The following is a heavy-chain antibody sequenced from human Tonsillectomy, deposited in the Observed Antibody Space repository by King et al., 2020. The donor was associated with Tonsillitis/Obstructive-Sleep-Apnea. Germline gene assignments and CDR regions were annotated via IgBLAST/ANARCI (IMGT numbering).Heavy chain of an antibody. V-gene: IGHV3-7*02. CDR3: ARLILWWDAYFDY. Sequence: VQLVESGGGLVQPGGSLRLSCAASGFPFSYYWMTWVRQAPGKGLEWVANINQDGSEKYFVDSVKGRFTISRDNAKNSLYLQMNSLRAEDTAIYYCARLILWWDAYFDYWGQGTLVTVSS. CDR2: INQDGSEK. CDR1: GFPFSYYW. D-gene: IGHD2-21*01. J-gene: IGHJ4*02.